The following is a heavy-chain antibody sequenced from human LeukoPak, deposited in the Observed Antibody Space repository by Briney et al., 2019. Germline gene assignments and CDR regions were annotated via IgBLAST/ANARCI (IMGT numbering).Heavy chain of an antibody. CDR3: ARGLCELGTGTTCWLFDY. CDR2: ISYDGSNK. CDR1: GFTFSSYA. Sequence: HPGGSLRLSCAASGFTFSSYAMHWVRQAPGKGLEWVAVISYDGSNKYYADSVKGRFTISRDNSKNTLYLQMNSLRAEDTAVYYCARGLCELGTGTTCWLFDYWGQGTLVTVSS. J-gene: IGHJ4*02. V-gene: IGHV3-30*04. D-gene: IGHD1-7*01.